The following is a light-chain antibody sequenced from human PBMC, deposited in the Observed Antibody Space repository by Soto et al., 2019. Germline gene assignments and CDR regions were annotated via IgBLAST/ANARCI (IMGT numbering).Light chain of an antibody. V-gene: IGKV1-12*01. J-gene: IGKJ5*01. CDR1: QGISNC. CDR3: QQAYSFPIT. Sequence: DIQMTQSPSSVSASIGDRVTVTCRASQGISNCLAGYQQKPGKAPKFMISAASSLQSGVPSRFSGSGSGTDFTLTISSLQPEDFATSYCQQAYSFPITFGQGTRLAI. CDR2: AAS.